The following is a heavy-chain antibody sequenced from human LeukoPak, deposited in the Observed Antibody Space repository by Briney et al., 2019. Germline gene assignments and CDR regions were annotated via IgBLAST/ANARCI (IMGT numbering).Heavy chain of an antibody. J-gene: IGHJ4*02. Sequence: GGSLRLSCAASGFTFSSYAMHWVRQAPGKGLEWVAVISYDGSNKYYADSVKGRFTISRDNSKNTLYLQMNSLRAEDTAVYYCTRRSTRGNTAMVTDYWGQGTLVTVSS. V-gene: IGHV3-30-3*01. CDR1: GFTFSSYA. CDR3: TRRSTRGNTAMVTDY. D-gene: IGHD5-18*01. CDR2: ISYDGSNK.